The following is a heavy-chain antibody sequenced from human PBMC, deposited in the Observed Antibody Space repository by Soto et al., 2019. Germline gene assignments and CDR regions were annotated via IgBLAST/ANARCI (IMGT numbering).Heavy chain of an antibody. Sequence: QVQLQESGPGLVKPSGTLSLTCAVSSGSISSSNWWSWVRQPPGKGLEWIGEIYHSGSINYNPSLKSRVTISVDKSKNQFSLKLSSVTAADTAVYYCARQKYYGSGQGNFDYWGQGTLVTVSS. CDR1: SGSISSSNW. J-gene: IGHJ4*02. CDR2: IYHSGSI. V-gene: IGHV4-4*02. D-gene: IGHD3-10*01. CDR3: ARQKYYGSGQGNFDY.